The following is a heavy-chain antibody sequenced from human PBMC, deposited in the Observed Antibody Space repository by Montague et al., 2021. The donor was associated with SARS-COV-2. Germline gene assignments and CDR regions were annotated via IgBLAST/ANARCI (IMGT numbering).Heavy chain of an antibody. D-gene: IGHD2-15*01. CDR2: IYYAGSP. J-gene: IGHJ4*02. V-gene: IGHV4-61*01. CDR3: AGDDDGGGGRGS. CDR1: GDSVRCGIYH. Sequence: SETLSLTCSVSGDSVRCGIYHWSWIRQPPGKGLEWIGYIYYAGSPTYKTSLRSRVTISVDTSSNQFSLNLSSATAADTAVYYCAGDDDGGGGRGSWGQGTLVTVSS.